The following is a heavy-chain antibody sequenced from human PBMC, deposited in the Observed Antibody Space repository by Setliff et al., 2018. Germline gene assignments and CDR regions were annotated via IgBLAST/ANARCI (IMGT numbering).Heavy chain of an antibody. CDR1: GGTFSDYY. V-gene: IGHV4-34*01. J-gene: IGHJ4*02. D-gene: IGHD6-19*01. CDR3: ARLRGIAVPGAPKYYSPGY. Sequence: SETLSLTCAAYGGTFSDYYWTWIRQPPGKGLEWVGEINHRGSTNYNPSLKSRVTISVDTSKDQFSLKVISMTAADTAVYYCARLRGIAVPGAPKYYSPGYWGRGTLVTVSS. CDR2: INHRGST.